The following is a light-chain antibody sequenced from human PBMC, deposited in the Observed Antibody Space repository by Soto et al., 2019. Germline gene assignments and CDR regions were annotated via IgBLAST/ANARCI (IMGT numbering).Light chain of an antibody. V-gene: IGKV3-20*01. J-gene: IGKJ1*01. Sequence: EIVLTQSPCTLSSSSGERATLSCRASQTFSSTFLAWYQQKPGQAPRLLIYGVSSRATSIPDRFIGSGSATDFTLTINRLEPEDFAVYFCGQYVSSPPRTFGQGTKVDIK. CDR2: GVS. CDR1: QTFSSTF. CDR3: GQYVSSPPRT.